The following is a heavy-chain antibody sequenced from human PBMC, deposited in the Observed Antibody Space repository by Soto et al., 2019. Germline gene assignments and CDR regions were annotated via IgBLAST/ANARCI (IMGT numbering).Heavy chain of an antibody. D-gene: IGHD2-2*01. Sequence: VQLLESGGGLVQPGGSLRLSCVVSGLTFKSYAMSWVRQAPGKGLEWVSSVSGSGGSTYNADSVKGRFTVSRDNSKNTLYLQMNSPRAEDTAVYYCAKHLHIVVRFSPLFSFYGLDVWGQGTTVTVSS. J-gene: IGHJ6*02. CDR2: VSGSGGST. V-gene: IGHV3-23*01. CDR3: AKHLHIVVRFSPLFSFYGLDV. CDR1: GLTFKSYA.